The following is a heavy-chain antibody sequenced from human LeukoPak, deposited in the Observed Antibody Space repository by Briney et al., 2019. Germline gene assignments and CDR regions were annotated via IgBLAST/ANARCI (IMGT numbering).Heavy chain of an antibody. J-gene: IGHJ6*02. CDR3: AREGGDYLPYYYYYGMDV. D-gene: IGHD4-17*01. CDR1: DFSISSGYY. V-gene: IGHV4-38-2*02. CDR2: TYHRGNT. Sequence: SETLSLTCTVSDFSISSGYYWGWIRQPPGKGLEWIGSTYHRGNTYYNPSLKSRVTISVDTSKKQFSLRLSSVTAADTAVYYCAREGGDYLPYYYYYGMDVWGQGTTVTVSS.